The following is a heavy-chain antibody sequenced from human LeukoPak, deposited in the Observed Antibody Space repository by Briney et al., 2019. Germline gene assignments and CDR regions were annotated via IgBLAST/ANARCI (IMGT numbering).Heavy chain of an antibody. Sequence: ASVKVSCKVSGYTLTELSMHWVRQAPGKGLEWMGGFDPEDGETIYAQKFQGRVTMTEDTSTDTAYMELSSLRSEDTAVYYCATPYCGGGSCSDVFDIWGKGKMVTVSS. CDR2: FDPEDGET. D-gene: IGHD2-15*01. CDR3: ATPYCGGGSCSDVFDI. CDR1: GYTLTELS. J-gene: IGHJ3*02. V-gene: IGHV1-24*01.